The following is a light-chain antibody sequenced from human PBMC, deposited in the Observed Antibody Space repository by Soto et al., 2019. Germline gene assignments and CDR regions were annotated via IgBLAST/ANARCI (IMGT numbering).Light chain of an antibody. Sequence: QSVLTQPRSVSGSPGQSVTISCTGTSSDVGGYNYVSWYQHHPGKAPKLMIYDVDKRPSGVPGRFSGSKSGNTASLTISGLQAEDEADYYCSSYRSGSILFVFGAGTKVTVL. CDR2: DVD. CDR3: SSYRSGSILFV. J-gene: IGLJ1*01. CDR1: SSDVGGYNY. V-gene: IGLV2-11*01.